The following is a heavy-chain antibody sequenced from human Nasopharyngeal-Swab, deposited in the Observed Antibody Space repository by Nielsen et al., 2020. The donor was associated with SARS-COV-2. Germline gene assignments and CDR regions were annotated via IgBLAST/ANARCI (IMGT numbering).Heavy chain of an antibody. CDR3: ARGGAVAGNDYYYGMDV. V-gene: IGHV3-9*01. D-gene: IGHD6-19*01. Sequence: SLKISCAASGFTFDDYAIHWVRQAPGRGLEWVSGISWDSGNIGYADSVKGRFAISRDNAKKSLDLQMNSLRAEDTAVYYCARGGAVAGNDYYYGMDVWGQGTTVTVSS. CDR1: GFTFDDYA. J-gene: IGHJ6*02. CDR2: ISWDSGNI.